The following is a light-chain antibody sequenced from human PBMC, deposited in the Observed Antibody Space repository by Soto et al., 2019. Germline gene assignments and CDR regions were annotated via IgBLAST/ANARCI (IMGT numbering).Light chain of an antibody. V-gene: IGLV2-14*01. CDR1: SSDVGGYKY. CDR2: DVT. Sequence: QSALTQPASVSGSPGQSITISCTGTSSDVGGYKYVSWYQQHPDKAPKLIIYDVTNRPLGISNRFSGSKSGNTASLPISGLLAEDEADYYCSSYTSSSSYVFGTGTKVTVL. J-gene: IGLJ1*01. CDR3: SSYTSSSSYV.